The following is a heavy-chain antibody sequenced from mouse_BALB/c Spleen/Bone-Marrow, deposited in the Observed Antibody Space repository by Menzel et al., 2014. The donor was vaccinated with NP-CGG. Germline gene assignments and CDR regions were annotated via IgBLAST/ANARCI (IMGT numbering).Heavy chain of an antibody. CDR1: GFSLSRYS. J-gene: IGHJ4*01. CDR2: IWGGGST. CDR3: ARFITTRAMDY. D-gene: IGHD1-1*01. Sequence: VKLVESGPGLVAPSQSLSITCTVSGFSLSRYSVHWVRQPPGKGLEWLGMIWGGGSTDYNSALKSRLSISKDNSKGQVFLKMNSLQTDDAAMYYCARFITTRAMDYGGQGTSVTVSS. V-gene: IGHV2-6-4*01.